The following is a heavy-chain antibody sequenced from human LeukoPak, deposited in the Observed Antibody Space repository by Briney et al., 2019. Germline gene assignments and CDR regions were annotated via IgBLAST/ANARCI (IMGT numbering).Heavy chain of an antibody. Sequence: SVKVSCKASGGAFSSHALSWVRQAPGQGLEWMGGIIPIFGTPNYAQKFQDRVTITTDESTSTAYMELSSLRSEDTAVYYCAQGQGAYGDLRGLFDYWGQGTLVTVSS. J-gene: IGHJ4*02. D-gene: IGHD4-17*01. V-gene: IGHV1-69*05. CDR3: AQGQGAYGDLRGLFDY. CDR1: GGAFSSHA. CDR2: IIPIFGTP.